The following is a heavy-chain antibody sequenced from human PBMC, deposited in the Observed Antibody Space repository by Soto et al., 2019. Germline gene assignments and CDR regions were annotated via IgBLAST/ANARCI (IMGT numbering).Heavy chain of an antibody. CDR3: ASERQLVPYYYYCMDV. CDR2: INAGNGNT. J-gene: IGHJ6*02. V-gene: IGHV1-3*01. CDR1: GYTFTSYA. Sequence: ASVKVSCKASGYTFTSYAMHWVRQAPGQRLEWMGWINAGNGNTKYSQKFQGRVTITRDTSASTAYMELSSLRSEDTAVYYSASERQLVPYYYYCMDVWGQGTTVTVSS. D-gene: IGHD6-6*01.